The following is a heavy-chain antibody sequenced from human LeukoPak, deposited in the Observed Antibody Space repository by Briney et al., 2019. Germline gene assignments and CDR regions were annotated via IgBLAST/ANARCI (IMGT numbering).Heavy chain of an antibody. Sequence: ASVKVSCKTSGYTFTGYYIHWVRQAPGQGLEWMGWINPNSGGTNYQQRFQGRVTVTRDTSINTVYMELNSLRSDDTAVYYCATGGGSSGHPEYWGQGSLITVSS. J-gene: IGHJ4*02. CDR1: GYTFTGYY. CDR2: INPNSGGT. CDR3: ATGGGSSGHPEY. V-gene: IGHV1-2*02. D-gene: IGHD3-22*01.